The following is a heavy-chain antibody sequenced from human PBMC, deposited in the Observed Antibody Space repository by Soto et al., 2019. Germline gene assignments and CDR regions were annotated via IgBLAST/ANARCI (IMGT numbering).Heavy chain of an antibody. CDR2: IYSGGST. V-gene: IGHV3-53*05. J-gene: IGHJ6*02. CDR3: ARGGLGVVPGYYYGMDV. D-gene: IGHD3-3*01. CDR1: GFTVSSNY. Sequence: PGGSLRLSCAASGFTVSSNYMSWVRQAPGKGLEWVSVIYSGGSTYYADSVKGRFTISRDNSKNTLYLQMNSLRAEDTAVYYCARGGLGVVPGYYYGMDVWGQGTTVTVSS.